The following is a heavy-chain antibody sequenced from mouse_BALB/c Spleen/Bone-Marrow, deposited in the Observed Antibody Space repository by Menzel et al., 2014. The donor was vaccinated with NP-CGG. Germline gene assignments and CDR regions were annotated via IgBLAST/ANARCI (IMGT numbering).Heavy chain of an antibody. D-gene: IGHD3-1*01. V-gene: IGHV3-8*02. Sequence: EVKVVESGPSLVQPSQTLSLSCSVTGDSITSGYWNWVWKFPGNKLEYMVYIRYSGSTYYNPSLKSRISITRDTSTNQYYLQLNPVTTQETDTYDCTTFRGRILGVRFPYWGQGTLVTISA. CDR2: IRYSGST. CDR3: TTFRGRILGVRFPY. CDR1: GDSITSGY. J-gene: IGHJ3*01.